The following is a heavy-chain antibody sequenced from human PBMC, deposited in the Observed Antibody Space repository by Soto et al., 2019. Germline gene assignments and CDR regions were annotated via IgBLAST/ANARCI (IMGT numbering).Heavy chain of an antibody. V-gene: IGHV4-39*01. CDR1: GGSVSSTSSY. Sequence: SETLSLTCTVSGGSVSSTSSYWGWVRQPPGKGLAWIGHMSSGGAAYYNPSLKSRVTISVDTSMNQFSLNLSSGTAADTAVYYCARRHLGTFQICGQGTMVTVS. J-gene: IGHJ3*02. CDR2: MSSGGAA. CDR3: ARRHLGTFQI.